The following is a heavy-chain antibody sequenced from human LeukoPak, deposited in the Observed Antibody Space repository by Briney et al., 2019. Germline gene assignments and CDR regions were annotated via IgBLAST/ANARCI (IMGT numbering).Heavy chain of an antibody. Sequence: SQTLSLTCAISGDSVSSNSAAWNWIRQSPSRGLEWLGRTYYMSKWYNDYAVSVKSRININPDTSKNQFSLQLNSVTPEDTAVYYCARGWEYSSGWFYFDYWGQGTLVTVSS. CDR1: GDSVSSNSAA. V-gene: IGHV6-1*01. CDR2: TYYMSKWYN. D-gene: IGHD6-19*01. CDR3: ARGWEYSSGWFYFDY. J-gene: IGHJ4*02.